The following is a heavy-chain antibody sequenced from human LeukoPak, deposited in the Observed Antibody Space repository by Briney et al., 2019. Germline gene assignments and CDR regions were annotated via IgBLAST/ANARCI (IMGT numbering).Heavy chain of an antibody. CDR1: GFTFSSYG. CDR2: ISYDGSNK. J-gene: IGHJ6*02. CDR3: AKDMVRGVISYVYYYYGMDV. V-gene: IGHV3-30*18. D-gene: IGHD3-10*01. Sequence: PGRSLRLSCAASGFTFSSYGMHWVRQAPGKGLEWVAVISYDGSNKYYADSVKGRFTISRDNSKNTLYLQMNSLRAEDTAVYYCAKDMVRGVISYVYYYYGMDVWGQGTTVTVSS.